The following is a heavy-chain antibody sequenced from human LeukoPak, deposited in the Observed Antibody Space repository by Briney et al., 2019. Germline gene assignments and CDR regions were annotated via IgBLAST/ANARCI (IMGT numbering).Heavy chain of an antibody. CDR1: GDSISSTTVT. CDR2: TYYRSRWDS. V-gene: IGHV6-1*01. CDR3: ARDSDGWYWAFDL. D-gene: IGHD5-18*01. J-gene: IGHJ4*02. Sequence: SQTLSLTCAISGDSISSTTVTWNWTRQTPSGGLRWSARTYYRSRWDSDYAVFAKRRITITPDTSKKQFSLQLNSVTPEDTAMYYCARDSDGWYWAFDLWGQGTPVTASS.